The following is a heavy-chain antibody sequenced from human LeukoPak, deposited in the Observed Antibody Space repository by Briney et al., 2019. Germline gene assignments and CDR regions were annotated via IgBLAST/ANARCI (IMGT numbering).Heavy chain of an antibody. CDR3: ARDSVVRAGLSFDI. CDR2: ISSSSTI. CDR1: GFTFSSYG. Sequence: GGSLRLSCAASGFTFSSYGMNWVRQAPGKGLEWVSYISSSSTIYYADSVKGQFTISRDNAKNSLYLQMNSLRAEDTAVYYCARDSVVRAGLSFDIWGQGTMVTVSS. J-gene: IGHJ3*02. D-gene: IGHD1-26*01. V-gene: IGHV3-48*01.